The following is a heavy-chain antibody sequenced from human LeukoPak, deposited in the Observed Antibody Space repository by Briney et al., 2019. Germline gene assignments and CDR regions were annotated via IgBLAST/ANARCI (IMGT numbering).Heavy chain of an antibody. J-gene: IGHJ5*02. Sequence: GASVKVSCKASGYTFTSYDINWVRQATGQGLEWMGWINPNSGGTNYAQKFQGRVTMTRDTSISTAYMELSRLRSDDTAVYYCARDRNEEQLVLGWFDPWGQGTLVTVSS. V-gene: IGHV1-2*02. D-gene: IGHD6-13*01. CDR1: GYTFTSYD. CDR3: ARDRNEEQLVLGWFDP. CDR2: INPNSGGT.